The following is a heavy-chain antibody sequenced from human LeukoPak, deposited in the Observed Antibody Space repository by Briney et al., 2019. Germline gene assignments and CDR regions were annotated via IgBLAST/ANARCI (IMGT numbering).Heavy chain of an antibody. J-gene: IGHJ6*02. CDR3: ARDPYSGSYYRYYYYYGMDV. CDR1: GFTFSDYY. CDR2: ISSSGSTI. V-gene: IGHV3-11*01. Sequence: GRSLRLSCAASGFTFSDYYMSWIRQAPGKGLEWVSYISSSGSTIYYADSVKGRFTISRDNAKNSLYLQMTSLRAEDTAVYYCARDPYSGSYYRYYYYYGMDVWGQGTTVTVSS. D-gene: IGHD1-26*01.